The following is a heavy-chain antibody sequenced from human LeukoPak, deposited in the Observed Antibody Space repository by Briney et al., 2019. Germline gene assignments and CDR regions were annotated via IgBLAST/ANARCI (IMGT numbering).Heavy chain of an antibody. CDR2: ISGGGSTI. J-gene: IGHJ4*02. Sequence: PGGSLRLSCAASGFTFSIYEMNWVRQAPGEGLEGVSYISGGGSTIYYADSVKGRFPISRDNAKNSLYLQMNSLRAEDTAVHYCAREFMGYCSGGSCGSYYWGQGTLVTVSS. CDR3: AREFMGYCSGGSCGSYY. CDR1: GFTFSIYE. V-gene: IGHV3-48*03. D-gene: IGHD2-15*01.